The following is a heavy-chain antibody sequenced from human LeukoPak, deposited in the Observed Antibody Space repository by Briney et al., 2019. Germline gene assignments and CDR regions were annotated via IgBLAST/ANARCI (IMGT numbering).Heavy chain of an antibody. CDR3: ARGGTYGSGRNHHTTLVY. D-gene: IGHD3-10*01. CDR1: GGSISNDY. CDR2: IYSRGST. J-gene: IGHJ4*02. V-gene: IGHV4-4*07. Sequence: PSETLSVTCTVSGGSISNDYWSWIRQAAGKELEWIGRIYSRGSTNYNPSLKSRITISLDKSKNQFSLNLNSVTAADTAVYYCARGGTYGSGRNHHTTLVYWRQGMVTTVSS.